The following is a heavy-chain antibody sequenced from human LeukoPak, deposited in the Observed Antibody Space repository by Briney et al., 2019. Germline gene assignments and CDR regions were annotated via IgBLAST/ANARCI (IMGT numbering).Heavy chain of an antibody. V-gene: IGHV3-33*05. CDR3: ARVRPGSNYVDFDY. CDR2: ISYDGSDK. CDR1: GFTFSSCG. J-gene: IGHJ4*02. Sequence: GGSLRLSCAASGFTFSSCGMHWVRQAPGKGLEWVAVISYDGSDKYYAGSVKGRFTISRDNSKSTLYLQMNSLRAGDTAVYYCARVRPGSNYVDFDYWGQGTLVTVSS. D-gene: IGHD4-11*01.